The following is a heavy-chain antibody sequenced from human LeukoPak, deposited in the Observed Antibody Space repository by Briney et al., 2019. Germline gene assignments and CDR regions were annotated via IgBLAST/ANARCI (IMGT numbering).Heavy chain of an antibody. CDR3: ASIAARLRRWFDP. D-gene: IGHD6-6*01. CDR1: GGSISSSSYY. J-gene: IGHJ5*02. V-gene: IGHV4-39*01. CDR2: IYYSGST. Sequence: PSETLSLTCTVSGGSISSSSYYWGWIRQPPGKGLEWIGSIYYSGSTYYNPSLKSRATISVDTSKNQFSLKLSSVTAADTAVYYCASIAARLRRWFDPWGQGTLVTVSS.